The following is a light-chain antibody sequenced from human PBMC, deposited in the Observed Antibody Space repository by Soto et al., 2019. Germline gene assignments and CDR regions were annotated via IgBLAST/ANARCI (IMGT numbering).Light chain of an antibody. CDR3: QQRSNWLLT. Sequence: EIVLTQSPATLSLSPGERATLSCRTSQSVSTYLAWYQQKPGQAPRLLIYDASNRATGIPARFSGSGSGTDFTLTISNLEPDDFAVYYCQQRSNWLLTFGGGTKVDIK. J-gene: IGKJ4*01. CDR1: QSVSTY. CDR2: DAS. V-gene: IGKV3-11*01.